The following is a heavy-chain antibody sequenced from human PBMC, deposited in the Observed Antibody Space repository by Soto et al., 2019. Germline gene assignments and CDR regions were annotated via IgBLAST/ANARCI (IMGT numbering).Heavy chain of an antibody. Sequence: SQTLSLTCTVSCGSISSSSYYWGLIRQPPGKGLEWIGSIYYSGSTYYNPSLKSRVTISVDTSKNQFSLKLSSVTAADTAVYYCARQMTKTFDYWGQGTLVTVSS. CDR3: ARQMTKTFDY. CDR2: IYYSGST. CDR1: CGSISSSSYY. J-gene: IGHJ4*02. D-gene: IGHD4-17*01. V-gene: IGHV4-39*01.